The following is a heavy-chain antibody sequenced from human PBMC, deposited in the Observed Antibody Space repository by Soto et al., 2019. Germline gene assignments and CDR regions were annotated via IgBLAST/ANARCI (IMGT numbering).Heavy chain of an antibody. V-gene: IGHV3-23*01. CDR2: ISGSGGST. J-gene: IGHJ4*02. CDR3: AKDRGIAAAFFDY. D-gene: IGHD6-13*01. CDR1: GFTFSSYA. Sequence: EVQLLESGAGLVQPGGSLRLSCAASGFTFSSYAMSWVRQAPGKGLEWVSAISGSGGSTYYADSVKGRFTISRDNSKNTLYLQMHSLRAEDTAVYYCAKDRGIAAAFFDYWGQGTLVTVSS.